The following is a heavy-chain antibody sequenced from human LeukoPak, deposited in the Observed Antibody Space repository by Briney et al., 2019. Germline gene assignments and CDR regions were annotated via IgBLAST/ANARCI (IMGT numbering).Heavy chain of an antibody. V-gene: IGHV4-30-4*01. CDR3: ARDYYDSSGYYYYYYYGMDV. D-gene: IGHD3-22*01. CDR1: GGSISSGDYY. J-gene: IGHJ6*02. Sequence: SETLSLTCTVSGGSISSGDYYWSWIRQPPGKGLGWIGYIYYSGSTYYNPSLKSRVTISVDTSKNQFSLKLSSVTAADTAVYYCARDYYDSSGYYYYYYYGMDVWGQGTTVTVSS. CDR2: IYYSGST.